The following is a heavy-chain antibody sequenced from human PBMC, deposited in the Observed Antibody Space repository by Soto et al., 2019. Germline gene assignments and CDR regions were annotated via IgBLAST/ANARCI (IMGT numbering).Heavy chain of an antibody. V-gene: IGHV3-9*01. J-gene: IGHJ4*02. D-gene: IGHD6-13*01. CDR2: ITWNSATI. Sequence: GGSLRLSCAASGFTFDDYGMHWVQQGPGKGLEWVSGITWNSATIGYAASVKGRFTISRDNARNTLYLQMNSLRVDDTAIYYCASDAAAGLKFWGQGTLVTVSS. CDR3: ASDAAAGLKF. CDR1: GFTFDDYG.